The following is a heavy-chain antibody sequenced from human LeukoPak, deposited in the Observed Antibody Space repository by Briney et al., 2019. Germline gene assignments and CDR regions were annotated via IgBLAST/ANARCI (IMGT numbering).Heavy chain of an antibody. V-gene: IGHV4-39*07. CDR3: ARGLDRYGLNPLANWFDP. D-gene: IGHD5-18*01. CDR1: GGSISSSSYY. Sequence: SETLSLTCTVSGGSISSSSYYWGWIRQPPGKGLEWIGSIYYSGSTYYNPSLKSRVTISVDTSKNQFSLKLSSVTAADTAVYYCARGLDRYGLNPLANWFDPWGQGTLVTVSS. J-gene: IGHJ5*02. CDR2: IYYSGST.